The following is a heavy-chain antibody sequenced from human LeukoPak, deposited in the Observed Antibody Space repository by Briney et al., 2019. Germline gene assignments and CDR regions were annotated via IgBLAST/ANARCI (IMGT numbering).Heavy chain of an antibody. V-gene: IGHV3-21*01. CDR1: GFTFSSYS. CDR2: ISSSSSYI. D-gene: IGHD2-21*01. CDR3: AKDRIATTNLDY. Sequence: PGGSLRLSCAASGFTFSSYSMNWVRQAPGKGLEWVSSISSSSSYIYYADSVKGRFTISRDNAKNTLYLQMNSLRAEDTAVYYCAKDRIATTNLDYWGQGTLVTVSS. J-gene: IGHJ4*02.